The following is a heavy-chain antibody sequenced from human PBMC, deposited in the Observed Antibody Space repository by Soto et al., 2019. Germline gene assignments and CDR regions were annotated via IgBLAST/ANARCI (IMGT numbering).Heavy chain of an antibody. CDR1: GASIRSGGYY. CDR2: IYYAGST. D-gene: IGHD5-12*01. J-gene: IGHJ4*02. V-gene: IGHV4-31*02. CDR3: ARIVMASIR. Sequence: SQTLGFGWIISGASIRSGGYYWSWLRQSPGKGLEWIGHIYYAGSTFYSPSLKTRLTISLDTSKKQFSLDLRSVTAADPAMYYCARIVMASIRWGRGTMVTVSS.